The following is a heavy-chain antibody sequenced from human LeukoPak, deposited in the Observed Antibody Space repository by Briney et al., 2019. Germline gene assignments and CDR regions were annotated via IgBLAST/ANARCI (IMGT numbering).Heavy chain of an antibody. V-gene: IGHV4-34*01. D-gene: IGHD1-14*01. J-gene: IGHJ6*02. CDR1: GGSFSGYY. CDR3: ARPSRNYYYYYYGMDV. CDR2: INHSGST. Sequence: SETLSLTCAVYGGSFSGYYWSWIRQPPGKGLEGIGEINHSGSTNYNPSLKSRVTISVDTSKNQFSLKLSSVTAADTAVYYCARPSRNYYYYYYGMDVWGQGTTVTVSS.